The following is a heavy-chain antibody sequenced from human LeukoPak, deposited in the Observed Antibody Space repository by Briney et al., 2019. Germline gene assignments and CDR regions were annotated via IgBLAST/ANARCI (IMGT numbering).Heavy chain of an antibody. V-gene: IGHV4-59*01. CDR1: GGSISSYY. CDR3: ASSSGWQKGAWFDP. J-gene: IGHJ5*02. D-gene: IGHD6-19*01. Sequence: PSETLSLTCTVSGGSISSYYWSWIRQPPGKGLEWIGYIYYSGSTNYNPSLKSRVTISVDTSKDQFSLKLSSVTAADTAVYYCASSSGWQKGAWFDPWGQGTLVTVSS. CDR2: IYYSGST.